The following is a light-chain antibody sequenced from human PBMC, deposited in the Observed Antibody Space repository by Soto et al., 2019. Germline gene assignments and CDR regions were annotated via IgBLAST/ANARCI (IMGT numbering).Light chain of an antibody. CDR1: SSDVGPYNF. J-gene: IGLJ1*01. CDR2: NDC. CDR3: SAYTVSRTYV. V-gene: IGLV2-14*03. Sequence: QSALTQPASVSGSPGQSITISCTGTSSDVGPYNFVSWHQQHPGKAPKLQVYNDCDRPSGISYRFSGSKSGNTASLTISGLQGEDEADYYCSAYTVSRTYVFGTGTKLTVL.